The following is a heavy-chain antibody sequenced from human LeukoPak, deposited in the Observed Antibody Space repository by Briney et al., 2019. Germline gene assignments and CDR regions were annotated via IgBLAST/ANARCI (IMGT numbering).Heavy chain of an antibody. CDR3: GRLGNTSWYEPIDY. CDR1: GFTFSTFS. D-gene: IGHD6-13*01. CDR2: ISSSSSYI. V-gene: IGHV3-21*01. Sequence: GGSLRLSCAASGFTFSTFSNYGMSWVRQAPGKGLEWVSTISSSSSYIYYADSVKGRFTISRDKAKNSLFLQMNSLRAEDTAVYYCGRLGNTSWYEPIDYWGQGTLVTVSS. J-gene: IGHJ4*02.